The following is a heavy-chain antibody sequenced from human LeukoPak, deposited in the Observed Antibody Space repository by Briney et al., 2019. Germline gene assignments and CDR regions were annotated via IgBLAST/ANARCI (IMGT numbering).Heavy chain of an antibody. Sequence: PGGTLRLSCGASGFTFSSYGMSWVRQAPGKGLEWVAVISYDGRNKYYTDSVKGRFSISRDNSKNTLYLQMDSLRAEDTAVYYCAKVDGYGDYVPPLGYWGQGTLVTVSS. J-gene: IGHJ4*02. CDR3: AKVDGYGDYVPPLGY. V-gene: IGHV3-30*18. CDR2: ISYDGRNK. D-gene: IGHD4-17*01. CDR1: GFTFSSYG.